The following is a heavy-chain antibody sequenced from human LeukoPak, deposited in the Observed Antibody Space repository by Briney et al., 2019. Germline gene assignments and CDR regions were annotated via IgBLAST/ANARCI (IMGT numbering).Heavy chain of an antibody. CDR3: VRGAYYFYGMDV. Sequence: GGSLRLSCAASGFIFSSYVMTWVRQAPGKGLEWVSRINGDGRNINYADSVRGRFTISRDNAKNTLYLQMNSLRAEDTAVFYCVRGAYYFYGMDVWGQGTTVTASS. D-gene: IGHD3-16*01. CDR2: INGDGRNI. CDR1: GFIFSSYV. J-gene: IGHJ6*02. V-gene: IGHV3-74*01.